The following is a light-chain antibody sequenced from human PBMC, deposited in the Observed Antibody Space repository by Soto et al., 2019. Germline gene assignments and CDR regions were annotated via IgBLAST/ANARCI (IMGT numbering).Light chain of an antibody. CDR2: GAS. Sequence: EIVLTQSPGTLSLSPVELVTLSCMAGQIVTSSQLAWYQQKPGQAPRLLVFGASSRVLGIPDRFSGSGSGTDFTLTISRLEPEDFAVYYCHHYGSSPLTFGQGTRLEIK. V-gene: IGKV3-20*01. CDR3: HHYGSSPLT. J-gene: IGKJ5*01. CDR1: QIVTSSQ.